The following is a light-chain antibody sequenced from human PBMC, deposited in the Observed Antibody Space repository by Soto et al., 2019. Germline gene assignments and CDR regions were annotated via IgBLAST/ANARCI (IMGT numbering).Light chain of an antibody. J-gene: IGKJ4*01. CDR3: QQLNSYPFLT. CDR2: AAS. CDR1: QGISSY. V-gene: IGKV1-9*01. Sequence: DIPLTQSPSFLSASVGDRVTITCRASQGISSYLAWYQQKPVKAPKLLIYAASTLQSGVPSRFSGSGSRTEFTLTISSLQPEDFATYYCQQLNSYPFLTFGGGTKVEIK.